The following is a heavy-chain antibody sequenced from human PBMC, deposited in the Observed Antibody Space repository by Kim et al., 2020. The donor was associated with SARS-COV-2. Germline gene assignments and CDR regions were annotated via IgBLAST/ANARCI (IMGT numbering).Heavy chain of an antibody. V-gene: IGHV3-15*01. CDR1: GFTFSNAW. Sequence: GGSLRLSCAASGFTFSNAWMSWVRQAPGKGLEWVGRIKSKPDGGTTDYAAPVKCRFTISRDDSKNTVDLQMNRLKTEDTAVYYCTTEDSNGYPEYWGQGT. J-gene: IGHJ4*02. CDR3: TTEDSNGYPEY. CDR2: IKSKPDGGTT. D-gene: IGHD3-22*01.